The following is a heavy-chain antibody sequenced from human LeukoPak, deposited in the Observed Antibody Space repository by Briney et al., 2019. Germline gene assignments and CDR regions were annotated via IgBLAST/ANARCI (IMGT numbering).Heavy chain of an antibody. D-gene: IGHD3-10*02. CDR1: GYSISSGYY. CDR3: TTLLSSSYYFDY. J-gene: IGHJ4*02. Sequence: SETLSLPCIVSGYSISSGYYWGWIRQPPGKGLEWIGNIYHSGITYYNLYNPSLKSRVIISVDTSKNHFSLKLSSVTAADTAVYFCTTLLSSSYYFDYWGQGTLVTVSS. CDR2: IYHSGIT. V-gene: IGHV4-38-2*02.